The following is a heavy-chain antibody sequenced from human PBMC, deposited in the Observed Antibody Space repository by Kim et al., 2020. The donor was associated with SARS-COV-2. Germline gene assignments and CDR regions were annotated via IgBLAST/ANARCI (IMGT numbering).Heavy chain of an antibody. D-gene: IGHD4-17*01. Sequence: NPSLKSRVTIAVDTSKNQFSLKLSSVTAADTAVYYCARTYGDYVSYYFDYWGQGTLVTVSS. CDR3: ARTYGDYVSYYFDY. J-gene: IGHJ4*02. V-gene: IGHV4-59*01.